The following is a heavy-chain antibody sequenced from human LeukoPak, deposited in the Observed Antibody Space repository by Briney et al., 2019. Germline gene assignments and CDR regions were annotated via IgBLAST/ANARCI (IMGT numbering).Heavy chain of an antibody. V-gene: IGHV3-33*01. J-gene: IGHJ4*02. CDR2: IWYDGSNK. Sequence: PGRSLRLSCAASGFTFSSFAMHWVRQAPGKGLEWVAVIWYDGSNKYYADSVKGRFTISRDNSKNTLYLQMNSLRAEDTAVYYCVRVTHSSYSYGYGHGDYWGQGTLVTISS. CDR3: VRVTHSSYSYGYGHGDY. CDR1: GFTFSSFA. D-gene: IGHD5-18*01.